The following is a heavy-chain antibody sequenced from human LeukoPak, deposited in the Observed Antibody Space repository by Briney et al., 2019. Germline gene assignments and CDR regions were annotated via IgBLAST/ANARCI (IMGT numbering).Heavy chain of an antibody. CDR1: GGSFSGYY. J-gene: IGHJ4*02. Sequence: SETLSLTCAVYGGSFSGYYWSWIRQPPGKGLEWIGEINHSGSTNYNPSLKSRVTISVDTSKNQFSLKLSSVTAADTAVYYCARVSGSSAPDYWGQGALVTVSS. CDR2: INHSGST. CDR3: ARVSGSSAPDY. D-gene: IGHD6-6*01. V-gene: IGHV4-34*01.